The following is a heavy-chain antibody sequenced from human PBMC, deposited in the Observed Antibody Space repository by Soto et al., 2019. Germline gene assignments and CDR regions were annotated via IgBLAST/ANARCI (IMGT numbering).Heavy chain of an antibody. CDR3: ARDRYSSSSISYYYGMDV. Sequence: PGGSLRLSCAASGFTFSSYAMHWVRQAPGKGLEWVAVISYDGSNKYYADSVKGRFTISRDNSKNTLYLQMSSLRAEDTAVYYCARDRYSSSSISYYYGMDVWGQGTTVTVSS. J-gene: IGHJ6*02. CDR2: ISYDGSNK. V-gene: IGHV3-30-3*01. CDR1: GFTFSSYA. D-gene: IGHD6-6*01.